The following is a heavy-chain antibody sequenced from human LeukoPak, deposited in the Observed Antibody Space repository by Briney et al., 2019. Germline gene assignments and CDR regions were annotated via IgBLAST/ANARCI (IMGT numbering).Heavy chain of an antibody. CDR3: ARGLGIVVVVAAFDI. D-gene: IGHD2-15*01. Sequence: SETLSLTCSVAGDSISSHYWSWIRQPPGKGLEWIGEINHSESTNYNPSLKSRITISVDTSKNQFSLKLSSVTAADTAVYYCARGLGIVVVVAAFDIWGQGTMVTVSS. J-gene: IGHJ3*02. CDR1: GDSISSHY. V-gene: IGHV4-34*01. CDR2: INHSEST.